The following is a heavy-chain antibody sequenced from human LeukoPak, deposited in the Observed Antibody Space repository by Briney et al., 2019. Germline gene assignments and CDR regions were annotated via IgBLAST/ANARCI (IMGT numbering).Heavy chain of an antibody. J-gene: IGHJ6*02. CDR2: INQDGSDK. CDR1: AFSLSNYW. CDR3: AWYGVTHGLDV. D-gene: IGHD3-10*01. Sequence: GGFLRLSCAASAFSLSNYWMSWVRRAPGKGLEWVANINQDGSDKYYVDSVMGRFTISKDNAKNSVYLQMNSLRPEDTAIYYCAWYGVTHGLDVWGQGTTVTVSS. V-gene: IGHV3-7*01.